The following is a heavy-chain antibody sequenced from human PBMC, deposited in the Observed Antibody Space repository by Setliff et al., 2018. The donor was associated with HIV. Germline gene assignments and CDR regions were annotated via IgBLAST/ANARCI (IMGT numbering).Heavy chain of an antibody. CDR3: ARGSGSPKALTNFDY. CDR1: GYTFTSYY. CDR2: INPSGGST. J-gene: IGHJ4*02. Sequence: ASVKVSCKASGYTFTSYYMHWVRQAPGQGLEWMGIINPSGGSTSYEQKFQGRVTMTRDTSTSTVYMELSSLRSEDTAVYYCARGSGSPKALTNFDYWGQGTLVTVSS. D-gene: IGHD1-26*01. V-gene: IGHV1-46*01.